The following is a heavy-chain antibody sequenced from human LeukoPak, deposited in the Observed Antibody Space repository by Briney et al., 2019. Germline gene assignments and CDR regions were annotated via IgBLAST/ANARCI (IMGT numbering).Heavy chain of an antibody. Sequence: SETLSLTCTVSGGSISSYYWSWIRQPPGKGLEWIGYIYYSGSTNYNPSLKSRVTISVDMSKNQFSLKLSSVTAADTAVYYCARDSSWYGYYYGMDVWGQGTTVTVSS. V-gene: IGHV4-59*01. D-gene: IGHD6-13*01. CDR2: IYYSGST. J-gene: IGHJ6*02. CDR1: GGSISSYY. CDR3: ARDSSWYGYYYGMDV.